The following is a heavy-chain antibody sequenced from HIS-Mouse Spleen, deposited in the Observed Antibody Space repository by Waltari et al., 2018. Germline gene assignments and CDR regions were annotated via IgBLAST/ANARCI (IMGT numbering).Heavy chain of an antibody. CDR1: GCPVITYA. CDR2: ISGSGGRT. V-gene: IGHV3-23*01. D-gene: IGHD4-4*01. J-gene: IGHJ4*02. Sequence: EVQLLESGGGLVQPGGSLRLSCAASGCPVITYAMRWVRQAPGKGLDGVSAISGSGGRTYYADSVKGRFTISRDNSKNTLYLQMNSLRAEDTAVYYCEKDIQYYFDYWGQGTLVTVSS. CDR3: EKDIQYYFDY.